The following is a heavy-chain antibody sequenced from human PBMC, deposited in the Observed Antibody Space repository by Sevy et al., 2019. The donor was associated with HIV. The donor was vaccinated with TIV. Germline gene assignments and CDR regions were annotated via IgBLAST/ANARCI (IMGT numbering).Heavy chain of an antibody. V-gene: IGHV4-31*03. D-gene: IGHD6-13*01. Sequence: SETLSLTCTVSGGSVSRGGYYWSWIRQHPGKGLEWIGYIYYSGRTYYNPSLKSRVTISVDTSKNQFSLKLSSVTAADTAVYYCARSAAPYYFDYWGQGTLVTVSS. CDR2: IYYSGRT. CDR1: GGSVSRGGYY. CDR3: ARSAAPYYFDY. J-gene: IGHJ4*02.